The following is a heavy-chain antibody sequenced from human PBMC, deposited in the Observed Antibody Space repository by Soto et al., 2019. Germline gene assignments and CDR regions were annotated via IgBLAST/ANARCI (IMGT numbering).Heavy chain of an antibody. V-gene: IGHV3-30-3*01. CDR3: ARGLTWHSGTYIYHYGMAV. CDR2: ISYDGANK. CDR1: GFTFSNFA. J-gene: IGHJ6*02. D-gene: IGHD1-26*01. Sequence: GGSLRLSCVASGFTFSNFATHWVRQAPGKGLEWVAIISYDGANKYYADSGKGRFTISRDNSENTLYLQMESLRPEDTAVYYCARGLTWHSGTYIYHYGMAVWGQGTTVTVSS.